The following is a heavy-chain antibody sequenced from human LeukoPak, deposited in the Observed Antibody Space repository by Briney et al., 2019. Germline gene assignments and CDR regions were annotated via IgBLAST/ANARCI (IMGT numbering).Heavy chain of an antibody. CDR1: GYTFTSYG. CDR2: ISAYNGNT. J-gene: IGHJ3*02. Sequence: GASVKVSCKASGYTFTSYGISWVRQAPGQGLEWMGWISAYNGNTNYAQKLQGRVTMTTDTSTSTAYMELRSLRSDDTAVYYCASGNPQLASNPPAAFDIWGQGTMVTVSS. D-gene: IGHD2-2*01. CDR3: ASGNPQLASNPPAAFDI. V-gene: IGHV1-18*01.